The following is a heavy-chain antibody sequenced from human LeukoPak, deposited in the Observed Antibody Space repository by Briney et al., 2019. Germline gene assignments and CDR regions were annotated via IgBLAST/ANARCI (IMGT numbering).Heavy chain of an antibody. CDR1: GFTFSDHY. J-gene: IGHJ4*02. V-gene: IGHV3-72*01. CDR3: ARGGYYYDSSGSPFDS. D-gene: IGHD3-22*01. CDR2: SRNRAKNHST. Sequence: GGSLRLSCAASGFTFSDHYMDWVRQAPGKGLEWVGRSRNRAKNHSTEYAASVKGGFTISRDDSKNSLYLQMNSLKIEDTAVYYCARGGYYYDSSGSPFDSWGQGTLVTVSS.